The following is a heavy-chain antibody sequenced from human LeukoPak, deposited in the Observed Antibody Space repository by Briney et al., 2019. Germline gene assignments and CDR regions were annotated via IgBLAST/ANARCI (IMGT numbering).Heavy chain of an antibody. V-gene: IGHV1-46*01. CDR1: GYXFTSYY. Sequence: ASVKVSCKASGYXFTSYYMHWVRQAPGQGLEWMGIINPSGGSTSYAQKFQGRVTMTRDTSTSTVYMELSSLRSEDTAVYYCARDFYYYGSGSYLYGMDVWGQGTTVTVSS. J-gene: IGHJ6*02. D-gene: IGHD3-10*01. CDR3: ARDFYYYGSGSYLYGMDV. CDR2: INPSGGST.